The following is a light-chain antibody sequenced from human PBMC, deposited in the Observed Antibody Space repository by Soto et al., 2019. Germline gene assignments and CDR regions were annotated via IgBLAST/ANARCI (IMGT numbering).Light chain of an antibody. J-gene: IGLJ1*01. Sequence: QSALTQAASVSGSPGQSITIACTGTSSDIGGYNFVSWYQQHPGKAPKLLIYDVGNRPSGVSNRFSGSKSGNTASLTISGLQAEDEAHYYCNSYRTVSTYVFGTGTKVTVL. V-gene: IGLV2-14*01. CDR1: SSDIGGYNF. CDR3: NSYRTVSTYV. CDR2: DVG.